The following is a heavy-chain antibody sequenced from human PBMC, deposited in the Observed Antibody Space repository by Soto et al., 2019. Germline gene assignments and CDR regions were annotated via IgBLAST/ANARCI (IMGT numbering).Heavy chain of an antibody. CDR1: GGSISSGGYS. CDR2: IYHSGST. CDR3: ASDERDDYALRY. J-gene: IGHJ4*02. D-gene: IGHD4-17*01. Sequence: QLQLQEFGSGLVKPSQTLSLTCAVSGGSISSGGYSWNWIRQPPGKGLEWIGYIYHSGSTYYSPSLKSRVTISVDGSKNQFFLKLSSVTAADTAVYYCASDERDDYALRYWGQGALVAVSS. V-gene: IGHV4-30-2*01.